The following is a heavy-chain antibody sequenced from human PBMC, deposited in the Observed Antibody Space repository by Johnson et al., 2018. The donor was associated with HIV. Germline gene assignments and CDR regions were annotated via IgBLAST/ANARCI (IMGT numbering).Heavy chain of an antibody. CDR3: AKDWDRWLQPPGDAFDI. V-gene: IGHV3-15*01. Sequence: MQLVESGGGLVKPGGSLRLSCAASGFTFSNAWMSWVRQAPGKGLEWVGRIKSKTDGGTTDYAAPVKGRFTISRDDSKNTLYLQMNSLKIEDTAVYYCAKDWDRWLQPPGDAFDIRGRGTMVTVSS. CDR1: GFTFSNAW. CDR2: IKSKTDGGTT. J-gene: IGHJ3*02. D-gene: IGHD5-24*01.